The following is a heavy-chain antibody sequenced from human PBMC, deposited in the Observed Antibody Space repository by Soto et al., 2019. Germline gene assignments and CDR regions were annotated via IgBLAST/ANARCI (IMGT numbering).Heavy chain of an antibody. V-gene: IGHV1-18*01. CDR1: GLTPTTYW. Sequence: APVEVSRKASGLTPTTYWNSWVRQAPGQGLEWMGWISAYNGNTNYAQKLQGRVTMTTDTSTSTAYMELRSLRSDDTAVYYCAREYYYDSSGYYSYWGQGTLVTVSS. CDR3: AREYYYDSSGYYSY. J-gene: IGHJ4*02. D-gene: IGHD3-22*01. CDR2: ISAYNGNT.